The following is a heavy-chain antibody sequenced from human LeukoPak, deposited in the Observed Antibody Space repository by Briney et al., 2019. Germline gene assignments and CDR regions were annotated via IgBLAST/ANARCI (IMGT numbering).Heavy chain of an antibody. CDR2: IKSKTEGGTT. CDR1: GFTFSNAW. D-gene: IGHD1-26*01. V-gene: IGHV3-15*01. CDR3: ARSGSHDY. J-gene: IGHJ4*02. Sequence: GGSLRLSCAASGFTFSNAWMSWVRQAPGKGLEWVGRIKSKTEGGTTDYVAPVKGRFIISRDDSKNTVYLQMNSLKTEDTAVYYCARSGSHDYWGQGTLVTVSS.